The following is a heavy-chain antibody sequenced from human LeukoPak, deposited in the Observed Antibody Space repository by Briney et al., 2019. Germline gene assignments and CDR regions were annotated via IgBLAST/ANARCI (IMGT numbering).Heavy chain of an antibody. D-gene: IGHD3-9*01. CDR2: INHSGST. CDR1: GGSFSGYY. Sequence: SETLSLTCAVYGGSFSGYYRSWIRQPPGKGLEWVGEINHSGSTNYNPSLKRRVTISVDTSKNQFSLKLSSVTAADTAVYYCARADILTGYYPGDWFDPWGQGTLVTVSS. J-gene: IGHJ5*02. CDR3: ARADILTGYYPGDWFDP. V-gene: IGHV4-34*01.